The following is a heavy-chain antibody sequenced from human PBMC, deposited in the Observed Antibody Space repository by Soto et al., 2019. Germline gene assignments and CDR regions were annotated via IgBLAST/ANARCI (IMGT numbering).Heavy chain of an antibody. CDR3: AKDGNIYTSGWYAPSLDY. Sequence: QVQLVESGGGVAQPGRSLRLSCAASGFTFSNYGMHWVRQAPGKGLEWVGVISYDGSNQYYADSVEGRITISRDNSKNTXXLQVNSLRAEDKAVYYCAKDGNIYTSGWYAPSLDYWGQGPLVTVSS. CDR1: GFTFSNYG. V-gene: IGHV3-30*18. CDR2: ISYDGSNQ. D-gene: IGHD6-13*01. J-gene: IGHJ4*02.